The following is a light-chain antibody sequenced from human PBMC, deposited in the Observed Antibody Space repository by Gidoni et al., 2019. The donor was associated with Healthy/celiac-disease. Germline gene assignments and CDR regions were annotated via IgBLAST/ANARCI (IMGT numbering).Light chain of an antibody. CDR1: QSVSSN. Sequence: EIVMTQSPATLSVSPGERATRSCRASQSVSSNLAWYQQKPGQAPRLLIYGASTRATGIPARFSGSGSGTDFTLTISSLQSEDFAVYYCQQYNNWPGWTFGQGTKVEIK. CDR3: QQYNNWPGWT. J-gene: IGKJ1*01. CDR2: GAS. V-gene: IGKV3-15*01.